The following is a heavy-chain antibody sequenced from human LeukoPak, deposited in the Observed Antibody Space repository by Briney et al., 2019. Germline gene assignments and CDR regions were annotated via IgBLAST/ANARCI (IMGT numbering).Heavy chain of an antibody. D-gene: IGHD6-19*01. CDR1: GFTFDDYG. CDR3: ARESIRAVGGSFDY. J-gene: IGHJ4*02. CDR2: INWNGGST. Sequence: GGSLRLSCAASGFTFDDYGMSWVRQAPGKWLEWVSGINWNGGSTGYADSVKGRFTISRDNAKNSLYLQMNSLRAEDTALYYCARESIRAVGGSFDYWGQGTLVTVSS. V-gene: IGHV3-20*04.